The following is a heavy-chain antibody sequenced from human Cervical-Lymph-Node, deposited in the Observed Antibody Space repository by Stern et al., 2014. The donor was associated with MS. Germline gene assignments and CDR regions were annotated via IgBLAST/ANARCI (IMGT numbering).Heavy chain of an antibody. CDR2: ISCSGGST. D-gene: IGHD4-17*01. Sequence: EVQLVESGGGLVQPGGYPRRPWAASGFTFGSYAVSWVRQAPGKGLEWVSAISCSGGSTYYADSVKGRFPLSRDNSKNTLYLQMNSLRAEDTAVYYCAKSTVTSLSDYWGQGTLVTVSS. V-gene: IGHV3-23*04. J-gene: IGHJ4*02. CDR1: GFTFGSYA. CDR3: AKSTVTSLSDY.